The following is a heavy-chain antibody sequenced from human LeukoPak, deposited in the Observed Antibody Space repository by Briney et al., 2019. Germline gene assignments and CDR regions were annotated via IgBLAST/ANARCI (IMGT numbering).Heavy chain of an antibody. Sequence: PGGSLRLSCAASGFTFSSYAMSWVRQAPGKGLEWVSDIKGSGGNTYYADSVKGRFTISRDNSKNKLYLQMNSLRAEDTALHYCAKAHIDGDGYYYFDYWGQGTLVSVSS. CDR1: GFTFSSYA. V-gene: IGHV3-23*01. CDR3: AKAHIDGDGYYYFDY. J-gene: IGHJ4*02. D-gene: IGHD3-22*01. CDR2: IKGSGGNT.